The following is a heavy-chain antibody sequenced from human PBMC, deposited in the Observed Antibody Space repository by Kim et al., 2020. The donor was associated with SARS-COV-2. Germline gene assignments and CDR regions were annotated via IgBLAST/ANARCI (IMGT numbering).Heavy chain of an antibody. CDR2: ISAYNGNT. J-gene: IGHJ3*02. CDR3: ARVYSGYDYPDAFDI. CDR1: GYTFTSYG. V-gene: IGHV1-18*01. D-gene: IGHD5-12*01. Sequence: ASVKVSCKASGYTFTSYGISWVRQAPGQGLEWMGWISAYNGNTNYAQKLQGRVTMTTDTSTSTAYMELRSLRSDDTAVYYCARVYSGYDYPDAFDIWGQGTMVTVSS.